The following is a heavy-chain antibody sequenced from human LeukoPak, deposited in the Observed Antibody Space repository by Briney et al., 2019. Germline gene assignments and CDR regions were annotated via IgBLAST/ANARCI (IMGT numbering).Heavy chain of an antibody. J-gene: IGHJ4*02. D-gene: IGHD3-9*01. V-gene: IGHV6-1*01. CDR3: ATDVGTTGWHTFYY. CDR1: GDSVSSNNGA. Sequence: SQTLSLTCAISGDSVSSNNGAWNWIRQSPSRGLEWLGRTYYRSKWYNDYAGSLISRITISPDTSKNQFSLQLYSVTPEDTAVYYCATDVGTTGWHTFYYWGQGTLVTVSS. CDR2: TYYRSKWYN.